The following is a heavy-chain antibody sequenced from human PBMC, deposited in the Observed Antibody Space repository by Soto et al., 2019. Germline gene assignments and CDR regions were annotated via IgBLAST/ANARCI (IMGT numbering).Heavy chain of an antibody. V-gene: IGHV1-18*01. Sequence: ASVKVSCKSSGYTFTSYGISWVRQAPGQGLEWMGWISAYNGNTNYAQKLQGRVTMTTDTSTSTAYMELRSLRSDDTAVYYCAREEVTMTLGSSDYWGQGTLVTVSS. CDR1: GYTFTSYG. CDR2: ISAYNGNT. CDR3: AREEVTMTLGSSDY. D-gene: IGHD1-26*01. J-gene: IGHJ4*02.